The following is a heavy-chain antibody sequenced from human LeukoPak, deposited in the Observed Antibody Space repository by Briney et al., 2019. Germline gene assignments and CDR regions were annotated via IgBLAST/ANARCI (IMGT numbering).Heavy chain of an antibody. CDR2: ISAYNGNT. J-gene: IGHJ4*02. Sequence: ASVKVSCKASGYTFTSYGISWVRQAPGQGLEWMGWISAYNGNTNYAQKLQGRVTMTTDTSTSTAYMELRSLRSDDTAVYYCARHPPYDSSGYYSSASSDYWGQGTLVTVSS. D-gene: IGHD3-22*01. V-gene: IGHV1-18*01. CDR3: ARHPPYDSSGYYSSASSDY. CDR1: GYTFTSYG.